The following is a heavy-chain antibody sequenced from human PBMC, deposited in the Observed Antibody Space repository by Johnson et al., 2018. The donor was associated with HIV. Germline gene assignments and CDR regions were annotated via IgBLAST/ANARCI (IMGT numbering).Heavy chain of an antibody. Sequence: QVHLVESGGGVAQPGRSLRLSFPASGFTFSSYGMPWVRQPPGTGLEWVAVISYDESNKYFVDSVKVRFTISRDNSKNTLYLHMNSLRVEDTAVYYCAKANYYVYAFDIWGPGIMVTVSS. CDR3: AKANYYVYAFDI. V-gene: IGHV3-30*18. D-gene: IGHD3-22*01. CDR2: ISYDESNK. CDR1: GFTFSSYG. J-gene: IGHJ3*02.